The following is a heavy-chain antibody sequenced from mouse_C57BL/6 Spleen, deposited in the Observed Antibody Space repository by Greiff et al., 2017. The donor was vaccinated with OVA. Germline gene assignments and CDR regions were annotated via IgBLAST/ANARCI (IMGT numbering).Heavy chain of an antibody. Sequence: EVQGVESGGGLVKPGGSLKLSCAASGFTFSSYTMSWVRQTPEKRLEWVATISGGGGNTYYPDSVKGRFTISRDNAKNTLYLQMSSLRSEDTALYYCARQGSSGLDYWGQGTTLTVSS. V-gene: IGHV5-9*01. CDR2: ISGGGGNT. J-gene: IGHJ2*01. D-gene: IGHD3-2*02. CDR1: GFTFSSYT. CDR3: ARQGSSGLDY.